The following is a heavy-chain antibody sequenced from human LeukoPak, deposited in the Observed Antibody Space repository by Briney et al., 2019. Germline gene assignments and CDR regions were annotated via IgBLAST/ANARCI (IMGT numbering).Heavy chain of an antibody. CDR2: IYPGDSDT. J-gene: IGHJ5*02. CDR1: GYSFTSYW. Sequence: GESLKISCKGSGYSFTSYWIGWVRQVPGKGLEWMGIIYPGDSDTRYSPSFQGQVTISADKSISTAYLQWSSLKASDTAMYYCARRGPKQNNWFDPWGQGTLVTVSS. V-gene: IGHV5-51*01. CDR3: ARRGPKQNNWFDP.